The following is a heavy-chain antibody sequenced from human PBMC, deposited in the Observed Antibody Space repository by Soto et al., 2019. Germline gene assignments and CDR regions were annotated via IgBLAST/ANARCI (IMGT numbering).Heavy chain of an antibody. CDR1: GYSFTSYW. J-gene: IGHJ4*02. D-gene: IGHD6-13*01. CDR3: ARLQEAAGDNDLHFDY. CDR2: IDPSDSYT. Sequence: EVQLVQSGAEVKKPGESLRISCKGSGYSFTSYWISWVRQMPGKGLEWMGRIDPSDSYTNYSPSFQGHVTISAAKSIRTAYLQWRSLKASDTAMYYCARLQEAAGDNDLHFDYWGQGTLVTVSS. V-gene: IGHV5-10-1*01.